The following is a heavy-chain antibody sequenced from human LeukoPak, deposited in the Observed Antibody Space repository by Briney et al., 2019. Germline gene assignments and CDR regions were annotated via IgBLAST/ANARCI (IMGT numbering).Heavy chain of an antibody. CDR3: ARAARGYLYYFDY. V-gene: IGHV4-31*03. J-gene: IGHJ4*02. D-gene: IGHD3-22*01. Sequence: SSETLSLTCTVSGGSISSGGYFGSWIRQHPGKDLEWIGYIYYTGSTYYNPSLKSRVAMSLDTSKNQFSLKLSSVTATDTAVYYCARAARGYLYYFDYWGQGTLVTVSS. CDR1: GGSISSGGYF. CDR2: IYYTGST.